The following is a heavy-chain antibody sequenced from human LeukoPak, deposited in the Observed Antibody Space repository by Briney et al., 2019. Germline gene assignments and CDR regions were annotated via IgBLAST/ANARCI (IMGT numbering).Heavy chain of an antibody. CDR2: IIPIFGTA. CDR1: GGTFSSYA. D-gene: IGHD2-2*02. CDR3: ASGLRSSTSCYTCHWYSDL. V-gene: IGHV1-69*13. J-gene: IGHJ2*01. Sequence: SVKVSCKASGGTFSSYAISWVRQAPGQGLEWMGGIIPIFGTANYAQKFQGRVTITADESTSTAYMELSSLRSEDTAVYYCASGLRSSTSCYTCHWYSDLWGRGTLVTVSS.